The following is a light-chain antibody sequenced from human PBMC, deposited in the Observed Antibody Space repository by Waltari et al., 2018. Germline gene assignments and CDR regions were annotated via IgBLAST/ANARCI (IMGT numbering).Light chain of an antibody. V-gene: IGKV2-28*01. CDR3: MQILQTPVT. J-gene: IGKJ5*01. CDR2: LAS. CDR1: QSLLYSNGNNY. Sequence: DIVMTQSPLSLPVTPGEPASISCRSTQSLLYSNGNNYLSLYLQKPGQSPRLLIYLASYRASGVPDRFSGSVSGTDFTLKISRVEAEDVGVYYCMQILQTPVTFGQGTRLEIK.